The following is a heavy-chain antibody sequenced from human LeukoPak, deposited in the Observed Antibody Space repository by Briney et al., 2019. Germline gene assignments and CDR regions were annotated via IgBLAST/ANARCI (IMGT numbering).Heavy chain of an antibody. Sequence: SETLSLTCAVYGGSFSGYYWSWIRQPPGKGLEWIGEINHSGSTNYNPSLKSRVTISVDTSKNQFSLKLSSVTAADTAVYYCASHLRTTFAFDIWGQGTMVTVSS. D-gene: IGHD3-16*01. J-gene: IGHJ3*02. CDR2: INHSGST. CDR3: ASHLRTTFAFDI. V-gene: IGHV4-34*01. CDR1: GGSFSGYY.